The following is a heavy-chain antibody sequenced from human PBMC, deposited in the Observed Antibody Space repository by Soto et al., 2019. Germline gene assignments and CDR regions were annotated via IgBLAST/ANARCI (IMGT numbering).Heavy chain of an antibody. CDR2: ISSSSSTI. CDR3: ARVSSGVAAIRNYFDY. CDR1: GFTFSSYS. Sequence: GGSLRLSCAASGFTFSSYSMNWVRQAPGKGLEWVSYISSSSSTIYYADSVKGRFTISRDNAKNSLYLQMNSLRAEDTAVDSCARVSSGVAAIRNYFDYWGQGTLVTVSP. J-gene: IGHJ4*02. V-gene: IGHV3-48*04. D-gene: IGHD2-21*02.